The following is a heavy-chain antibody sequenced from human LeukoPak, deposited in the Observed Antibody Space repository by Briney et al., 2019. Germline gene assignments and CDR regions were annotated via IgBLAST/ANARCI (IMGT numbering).Heavy chain of an antibody. CDR3: ARETRIVGATIGPKYYKDV. CDR2: IYYSGST. V-gene: IGHV4-59*01. CDR1: GGSISSYY. J-gene: IGHJ6*03. D-gene: IGHD1-26*01. Sequence: SQTLSLTRTVSGGSISSYYWSWIRQPPGKGLEWIGYIYYSGSTNYNPSLKSRVTISVDTSKNQFSLKLSSVTAADTAVYYCARETRIVGATIGPKYYKDVWGKGTTVTVSS.